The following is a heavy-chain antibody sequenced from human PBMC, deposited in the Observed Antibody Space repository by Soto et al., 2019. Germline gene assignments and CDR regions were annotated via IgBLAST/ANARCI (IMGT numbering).Heavy chain of an antibody. CDR3: ARGSSSFPNSDY. Sequence: PGGSLRLSCAASGFTFSSYGMHWVRQAPGKGLEWVAVIWYDGSNKYYADSVKGRFTISRDNSKNTLYLQMNSLRAEDTAVYYCARGSSSFPNSDYWGQGTLVTVSS. CDR2: IWYDGSNK. CDR1: GFTFSSYG. V-gene: IGHV3-33*01. J-gene: IGHJ4*02. D-gene: IGHD6-6*01.